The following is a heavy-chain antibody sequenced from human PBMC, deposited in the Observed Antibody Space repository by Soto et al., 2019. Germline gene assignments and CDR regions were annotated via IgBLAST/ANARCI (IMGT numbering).Heavy chain of an antibody. CDR3: ARHEGWSPGRPHYYYYYGMDV. J-gene: IGHJ6*02. CDR1: GGSISSSSYY. D-gene: IGHD1-26*01. CDR2: IYYSGST. Sequence: SETLSLTCTVSGGSISSSSYYWGWIRQPPGKGLEWIGSIYYSGSTYYNPSLKSRVTISVDTSKNQFSLKLSSVTAADTAVYYCARHEGWSPGRPHYYYYYGMDVWGQGTTVTVSS. V-gene: IGHV4-39*01.